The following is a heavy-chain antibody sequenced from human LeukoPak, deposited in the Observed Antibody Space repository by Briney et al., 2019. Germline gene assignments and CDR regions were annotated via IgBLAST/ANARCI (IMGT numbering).Heavy chain of an antibody. CDR2: ISSRGSRI. D-gene: IGHD6-19*01. CDR3: ATLRWGSGRYAGDY. Sequence: GGSLRLSCAASGFTFSSYSMNWVRQAPGKGLEWVSSISSRGSRIYYAESVEGRFTISKDDAKNTLYLQMNNLRADDTAVYYCATLRWGSGRYAGDYWGQGSLVTVSS. J-gene: IGHJ4*02. CDR1: GFTFSSYS. V-gene: IGHV3-21*01.